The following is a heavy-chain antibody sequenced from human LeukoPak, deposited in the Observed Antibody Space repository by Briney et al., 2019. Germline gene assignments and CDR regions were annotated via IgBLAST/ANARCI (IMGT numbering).Heavy chain of an antibody. V-gene: IGHV1-69*05. CDR2: IIPIFGTA. CDR1: GGTFSSYA. J-gene: IGHJ4*02. D-gene: IGHD3-22*01. Sequence: GASVKVSCKASGGTFSSYAISWVRQAPGQGREWMGGIIPIFGTANYAQKFQGTVTITTDESTSTAYMVLSSLRSEDTAVYYCARASGNYYDSSGYYRTPPRFDYWGQGTLVTVSS. CDR3: ARASGNYYDSSGYYRTPPRFDY.